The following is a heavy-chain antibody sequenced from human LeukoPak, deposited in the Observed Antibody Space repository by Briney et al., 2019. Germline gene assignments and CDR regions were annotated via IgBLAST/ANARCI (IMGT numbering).Heavy chain of an antibody. J-gene: IGHJ5*02. V-gene: IGHV3-11*04. Sequence: LSLTCAVYGGSFSGYYWSWIRQPPGKGLEWVSYISSSSSTIYYADSVKGRFTISRDNAKNSLYLQMNSLRAEDTAVYYCARDNSGWYNPEGFDPWGQGTLVTVSS. CDR1: GGSFSGYY. CDR2: ISSSSSTI. D-gene: IGHD6-19*01. CDR3: ARDNSGWYNPEGFDP.